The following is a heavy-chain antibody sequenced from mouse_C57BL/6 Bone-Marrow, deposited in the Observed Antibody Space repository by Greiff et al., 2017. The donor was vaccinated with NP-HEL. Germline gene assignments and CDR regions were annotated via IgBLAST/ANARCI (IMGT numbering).Heavy chain of an antibody. CDR2: IDPSDSYT. CDR3: ARSWRYGNYLTSDY. J-gene: IGHJ2*01. D-gene: IGHD2-10*02. CDR1: GYTFTSYW. V-gene: IGHV1-50*01. Sequence: QVQLQQPGAELVKPGASVKLSCKASGYTFTSYWMQWVKQRPGQGLEWIGEIDPSDSYTNYNQKFKGKATLTVDTSSSTAYMQLSSLTSEDSAVYYCARSWRYGNYLTSDYWGQGTTLTVSS.